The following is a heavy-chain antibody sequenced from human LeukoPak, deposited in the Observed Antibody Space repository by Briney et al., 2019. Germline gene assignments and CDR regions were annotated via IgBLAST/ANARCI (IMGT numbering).Heavy chain of an antibody. CDR3: ARGPLGGYYGSGSYYNDYNWFDP. V-gene: IGHV4-34*01. CDR2: INHSGST. Sequence: SETLSLTCAVYGGSFSGYYWSWIRQPPGKGLEWIGEINHSGSTNYNPSLKSRVTISVDTSKNQFSLKLSSVTAADTAVYYCARGPLGGYYGSGSYYNDYNWFDPWGQGTLVTASS. CDR1: GGSFSGYY. D-gene: IGHD3-10*01. J-gene: IGHJ5*02.